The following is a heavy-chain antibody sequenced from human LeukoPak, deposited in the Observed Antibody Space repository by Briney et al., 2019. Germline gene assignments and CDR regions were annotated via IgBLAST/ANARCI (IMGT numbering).Heavy chain of an antibody. D-gene: IGHD3-16*01. CDR2: IYYSGST. J-gene: IGHJ6*03. CDR1: GGSISSSSYY. Sequence: SETLSLTCTVSGGSISSSSYYWGWIRQPPGKGLEWIGSIYYSGSTYYNPSLKSRVTISVDTSKNQFSLKLSSVTAADTAVYYCAREGEQPAYYYYYMDVWGKGTTVTVSS. V-gene: IGHV4-39*02. CDR3: AREGEQPAYYYYYMDV.